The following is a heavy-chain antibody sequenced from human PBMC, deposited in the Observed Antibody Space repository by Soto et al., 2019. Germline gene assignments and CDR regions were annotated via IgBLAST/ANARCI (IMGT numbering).Heavy chain of an antibody. J-gene: IGHJ6*02. CDR1: GFPFSSYA. CDR3: ARYIPGVRYYGMDV. Sequence: EVQLLESGGGWVQPGGSRGLSCAASGFPFSSYAMKGSRQAPGKGLEWVSLIGESGTPTYYADSVKGRFTISRDNSGNTLFLEMYSLRAEDTAVYYCARYIPGVRYYGMDVWGQGTTVTVSS. CDR2: IGESGTPT. V-gene: IGHV3-23*01. D-gene: IGHD2-2*01.